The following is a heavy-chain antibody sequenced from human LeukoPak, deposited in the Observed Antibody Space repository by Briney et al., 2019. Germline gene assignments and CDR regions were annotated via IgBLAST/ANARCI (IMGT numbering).Heavy chain of an antibody. V-gene: IGHV4-59*08. J-gene: IGHJ3*02. D-gene: IGHD6-19*01. Sequence: SETLSLTCTVSGGSISSYYWSWIRQPPGKGLEWIGYIYYSGSTNYNPSLKSRVTISVDTSKNQFSLKLSSVTAADTAVYYCARSQAETGAFDMWGQGTMVTVSS. CDR2: IYYSGST. CDR3: ARSQAETGAFDM. CDR1: GGSISSYY.